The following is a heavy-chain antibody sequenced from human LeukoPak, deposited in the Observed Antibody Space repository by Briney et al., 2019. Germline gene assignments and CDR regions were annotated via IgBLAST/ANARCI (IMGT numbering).Heavy chain of an antibody. CDR2: ISTSSSYI. CDR1: GFNLRAYT. D-gene: IGHD1-20*01. Sequence: GGSLRLSCAASGFNLRAYTTNWVRQAPGKGLEWVSSISTSSSYIYYADSVKGRFTTSRDNAENSLYLQMHSLRVEDTALYYCARDDNWNDKPFDLWGQGTLVTVSS. CDR3: ARDDNWNDKPFDL. V-gene: IGHV3-21*01. J-gene: IGHJ4*02.